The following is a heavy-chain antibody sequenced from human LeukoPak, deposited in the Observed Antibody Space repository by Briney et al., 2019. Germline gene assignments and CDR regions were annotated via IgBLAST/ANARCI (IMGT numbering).Heavy chain of an antibody. CDR1: GFTLSSYA. V-gene: IGHV3-23*01. D-gene: IGHD6-13*01. CDR2: ISGSGGSGSGGST. Sequence: GALRLSCAASGFTLSSYAMSWVRQAPGKGLEWVSAISGSGGSGSGGSTYYADSVKGRFTISRDNSKNTLYLQMNSLRAEDTAVYYCAKDFSSSWYYFDYWGQGTLVIVSS. CDR3: AKDFSSSWYYFDY. J-gene: IGHJ4*02.